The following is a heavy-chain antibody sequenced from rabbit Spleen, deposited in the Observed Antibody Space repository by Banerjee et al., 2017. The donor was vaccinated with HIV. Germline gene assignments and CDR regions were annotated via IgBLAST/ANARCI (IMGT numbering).Heavy chain of an antibody. CDR1: GFSLSSSYW. J-gene: IGHJ6*01. CDR3: ARDPRYASSSGYYIRMDGNYGMDL. V-gene: IGHV1S47*01. Sequence: EESGGGLVQPEGSLTLTCTASGFSLSSSYWLCWVRQAPGKGPEWIACIYSGDGSTYYASWVNGRFTISRSTSLNTVDLKMTSLTAADTATYFCARDPRYASSSGYYIRMDGNYGMDLWGPGTLVTVS. D-gene: IGHD1-1*01. CDR2: IYSGDGST.